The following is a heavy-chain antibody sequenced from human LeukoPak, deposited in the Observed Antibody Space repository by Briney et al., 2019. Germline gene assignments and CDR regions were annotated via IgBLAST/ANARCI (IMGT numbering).Heavy chain of an antibody. J-gene: IGHJ4*02. CDR3: ARSRGHIAAAGNFDY. CDR1: GGSISSGGYY. CDR2: IYYSGST. V-gene: IGHV4-31*03. Sequence: SETLSLTCTVSGGSISSGGYYWSWIRQHPGKGLEWIGYIYYSGSTYYNPSLKSRVTISVDTSKNQFSLKLSSVTAADTAVYYCARSRGHIAAAGNFDYWGQGTLVTVSS. D-gene: IGHD6-13*01.